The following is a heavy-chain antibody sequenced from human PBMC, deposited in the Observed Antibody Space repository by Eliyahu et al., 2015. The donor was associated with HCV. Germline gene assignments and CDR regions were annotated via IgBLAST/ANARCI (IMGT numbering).Heavy chain of an antibody. CDR1: GXSIPTSX. CDR3: ASGGGGIAVTGTGGWFDP. D-gene: IGHD6-19*01. J-gene: IGHJ5*02. Sequence: QVQLQESGPGLVMPSETLSLSFTVXGXSIPTSXWXXIRPPPGKGLEWIGYIPYSGSTNYNPSRKSRVTISIDTSKNQFSLNLTSVTAADTAMYYCASGGGGIAVTGTGGWFDPWGQGTLVTVSS. CDR2: IPYSGST. V-gene: IGHV4-59*01.